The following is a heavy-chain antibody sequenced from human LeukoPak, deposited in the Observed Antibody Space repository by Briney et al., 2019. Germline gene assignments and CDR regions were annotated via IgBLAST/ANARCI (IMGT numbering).Heavy chain of an antibody. D-gene: IGHD1-26*01. CDR3: ARAPSGHFDY. J-gene: IGHJ4*02. CDR2: ISYDGSNK. V-gene: IGHV3-30-3*01. CDR1: GFTFSSYV. Sequence: GGSLRLSCAASGFTFSSYVVHWVRQAPGKGLEWVAVISYDGSNKYYADSVKGRFTISRDNSKNTLYLQMNSLRAEDTAVDYCARAPSGHFDYWGQGTLVTVSS.